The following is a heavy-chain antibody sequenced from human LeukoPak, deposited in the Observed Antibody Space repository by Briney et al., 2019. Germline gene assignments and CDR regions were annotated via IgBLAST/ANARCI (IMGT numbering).Heavy chain of an antibody. V-gene: IGHV4-59*01. CDR2: IYYSGST. CDR1: GGSLSSYH. Sequence: PSETLCLTCTVSGGSLSSYHWSWIRQPPGKGLEWIGYIYYSGSTNYNPSLKSRVTISVDTSKNQFSLKLSSVTAADTAVYYCARVHYSSTSCRAGAFDIWGQGTMVTVSS. CDR3: ARVHYSSTSCRAGAFDI. J-gene: IGHJ3*02. D-gene: IGHD2-2*01.